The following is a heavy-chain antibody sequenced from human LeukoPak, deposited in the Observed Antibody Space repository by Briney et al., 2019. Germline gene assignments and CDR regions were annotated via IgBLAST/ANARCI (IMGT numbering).Heavy chain of an antibody. D-gene: IGHD2-21*02. CDR3: ARLLVTAIPPIAFDI. Sequence: KPSETPSPTCTVSGGSISSSSYYWGWIRQPPGKGLEWIGSIYYSGSTYYTPSLRSRVTISVDTSKNQFSLNLSSVTAADTAVYYCARLLVTAIPPIAFDIWGQGTMVTVSS. V-gene: IGHV4-39*01. CDR2: IYYSGST. J-gene: IGHJ3*02. CDR1: GGSISSSSYY.